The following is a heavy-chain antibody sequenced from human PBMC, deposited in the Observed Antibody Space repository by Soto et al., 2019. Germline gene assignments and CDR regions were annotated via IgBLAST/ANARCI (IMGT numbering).Heavy chain of an antibody. CDR3: AEDFIPRNGVYNAFDL. Sequence: EAQLLESGGGLVQPGGSLTLSCAASGFTFSNYAMYWVRQAPGKGLQCISDIDGDGGGKFEDSVRGPFFISRDNSKSTLSLQMNTLRAEDKPVYFCAEDFIPRNGVYNAFDLLAQGAMCTVSA. J-gene: IGHJ3*01. D-gene: IGHD2-2*02. V-gene: IGHV3-23*03. CDR2: IDGDGGG. CDR1: GFTFSNYA.